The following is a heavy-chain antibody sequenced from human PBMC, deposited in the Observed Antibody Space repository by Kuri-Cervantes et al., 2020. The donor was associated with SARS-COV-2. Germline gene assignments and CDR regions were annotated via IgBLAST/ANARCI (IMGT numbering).Heavy chain of an antibody. J-gene: IGHJ4*02. CDR3: AREPQGYSGYDYFDY. CDR1: GFTFSSYW. V-gene: IGHV3-7*01. CDR2: IKQDGSEK. D-gene: IGHD5-12*01. Sequence: GESLKISCAASGFTFSSYWMSWVRQAPGKGLEWVAYIKQDGSEKYYVDSVKGRFTISRDNAKNSLYLQMNSLRAEDTAVYYCAREPQGYSGYDYFDYWGQGTLVTVSS.